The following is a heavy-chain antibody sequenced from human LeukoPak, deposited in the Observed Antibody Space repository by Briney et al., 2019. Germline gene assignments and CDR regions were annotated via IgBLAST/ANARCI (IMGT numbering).Heavy chain of an antibody. V-gene: IGHV4-59*01. J-gene: IGHJ5*02. Sequence: PSETLSLTCTVSGGSISSYYWSWIRQPPGKGLEWIGYIYYSGSTNYNPSLKSRVTISVDTSENQFSLKLSSVTAADTAVYYCAREGGLDSSGWYNWFDPWGQGTLVTVSS. D-gene: IGHD6-19*01. CDR2: IYYSGST. CDR1: GGSISSYY. CDR3: AREGGLDSSGWYNWFDP.